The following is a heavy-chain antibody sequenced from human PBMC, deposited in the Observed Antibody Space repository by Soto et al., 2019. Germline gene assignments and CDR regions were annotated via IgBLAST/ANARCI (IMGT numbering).Heavy chain of an antibody. CDR1: GFTFSSYA. V-gene: IGHV3-30-3*01. CDR3: ARLPQVNYYYYGMDV. CDR2: ISYDGSNK. J-gene: IGHJ6*02. Sequence: GGSLRLSCAASGFTFSSYAMHWVRQAPGKGLEWVAVISYDGSNKYYADSVKGRFTISRDNSKNTLYLQMNSLRAEDTAVYYCARLPQVNYYYYGMDVWGQGTTVTVSS. D-gene: IGHD4-4*01.